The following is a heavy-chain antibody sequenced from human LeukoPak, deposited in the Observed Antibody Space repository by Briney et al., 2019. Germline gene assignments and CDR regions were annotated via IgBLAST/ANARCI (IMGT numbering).Heavy chain of an antibody. V-gene: IGHV3-74*01. CDR1: GFTFRSYW. J-gene: IGHJ4*02. CDR2: INSDGSST. CDR3: ARDGMMVSSGYSIFDY. D-gene: IGHD3-22*01. Sequence: QPGGSLRLSCAPSGFTFRSYWMHWVRQAPGKGLVWVSRINSDGSSTSYADSVKGRFTISRDNAKNTLYLQMNSLRAEDTAVYYCARDGMMVSSGYSIFDYWGQGTLVTVSS.